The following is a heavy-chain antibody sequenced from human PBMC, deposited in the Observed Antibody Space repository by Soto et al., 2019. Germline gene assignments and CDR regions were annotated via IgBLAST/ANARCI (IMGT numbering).Heavy chain of an antibody. CDR2: IDHSGST. Sequence: QVQLQESGPGLVKPSQTLSLTCTVSGDPITSGVYYWTWLRQYPGKGLEWIGYIDHSGSTYYNPPLKSRVTREVDTHNNQCSLQLNAVTAEDTAVYYCARDRTFYGSVNYYLDYWGQGTLVTVSS. CDR1: GDPITSGVYY. D-gene: IGHD3-10*01. J-gene: IGHJ4*02. CDR3: ARDRTFYGSVNYYLDY. V-gene: IGHV4-31*03.